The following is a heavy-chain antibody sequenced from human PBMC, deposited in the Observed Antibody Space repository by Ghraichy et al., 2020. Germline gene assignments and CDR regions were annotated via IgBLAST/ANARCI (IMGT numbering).Heavy chain of an antibody. CDR1: GFTFSSYW. D-gene: IGHD6-13*01. CDR3: VRDLFRRQQLTFDV. J-gene: IGHJ3*01. V-gene: IGHV3-7*01. CDR2: IKYDGSGK. Sequence: ESLNISCAASGFTFSSYWMSWVRQAPGKGLEWVANIKYDGSGKYYVDSVKGRFTISRDNAKNSLYLQMNSLRAEDTAVYYCVRDLFRRQQLTFDVWGQGTMVTVSS.